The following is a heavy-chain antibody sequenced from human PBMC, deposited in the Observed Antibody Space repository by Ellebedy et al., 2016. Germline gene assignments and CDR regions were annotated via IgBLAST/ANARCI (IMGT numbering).Heavy chain of an antibody. Sequence: GGSLRLSCAASGLTFSSYSMNWVRQAPGKGLEWVSSISSSSSYIYYADSVKGRFTISRDNAKNSLFLQMNSLRAEDTAVYFCARDVLMTTVTTGGFDYWGQGTLVTVSS. CDR2: ISSSSSYI. CDR3: ARDVLMTTVTTGGFDY. V-gene: IGHV3-21*01. D-gene: IGHD4-11*01. J-gene: IGHJ4*02. CDR1: GLTFSSYS.